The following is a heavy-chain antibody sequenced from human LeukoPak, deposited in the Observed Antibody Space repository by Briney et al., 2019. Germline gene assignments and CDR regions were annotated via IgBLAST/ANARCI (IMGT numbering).Heavy chain of an antibody. CDR1: GFTFSSYG. V-gene: IGHV3-30*18. D-gene: IGHD2-8*01. Sequence: GRSVRLSCAASGFTFSSYGMHWVRQAPGKGLEWVAVISYDGSNKYYADSVKGRFTISRDNSKNTLYLQMNSLRAEVTAVYYCAKVRHIVVVPAQDLYCTNGVCYTGDYWGQGTLVTVSS. J-gene: IGHJ4*02. CDR3: AKVRHIVVVPAQDLYCTNGVCYTGDY. CDR2: ISYDGSNK.